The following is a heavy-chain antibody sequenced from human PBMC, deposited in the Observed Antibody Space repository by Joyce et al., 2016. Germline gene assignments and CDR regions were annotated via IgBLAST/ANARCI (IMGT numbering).Heavy chain of an antibody. CDR1: GYSFSTYW. V-gene: IGHV5-51*01. CDR2: IYPGDSNA. J-gene: IGHJ4*02. Sequence: EVQLVQSGAEVKKPGESLKISCKASGYSFSTYWIGWVRQMPGKGLAWVGIIYPGDSNARYSPSFQGQITISVDKSINTAYLQWSSLKASDTAMYYCARQGLGGSGSYRPFDYWGQGTLVTVSS. CDR3: ARQGLGGSGSYRPFDY. D-gene: IGHD3-10*01.